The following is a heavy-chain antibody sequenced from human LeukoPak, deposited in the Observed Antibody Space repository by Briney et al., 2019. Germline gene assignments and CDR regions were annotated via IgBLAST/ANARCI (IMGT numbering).Heavy chain of an antibody. Sequence: GGSLRLSCATSGFTFSSYAMSWVRQAPGKGLEWVSAISGNGVSTYYADSVKGRFTISRDNSKNTLYLQMNSLRAEDTAVYYCAKGGYTYGHFDYWGQGTLVTVSS. V-gene: IGHV3-23*01. J-gene: IGHJ4*02. CDR2: ISGNGVST. CDR3: AKGGYTYGHFDY. CDR1: GFTFSSYA. D-gene: IGHD5-18*01.